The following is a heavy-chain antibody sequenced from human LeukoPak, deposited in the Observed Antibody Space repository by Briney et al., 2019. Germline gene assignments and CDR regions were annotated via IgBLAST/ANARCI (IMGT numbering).Heavy chain of an antibody. CDR1: GGSISSSSYY. CDR3: ARRRSTSCYDY. D-gene: IGHD2-2*01. J-gene: IGHJ4*02. CDR2: LYYSGST. Sequence: PSETLSLTCTVSGGSISSSSYYWGWIRQSPGKGLEWIGSLYYSGSTYYNPSLKSRVTISVDTSKNQFSLKLSSVTAADTAVYYCARRRSTSCYDYWGQGTLDTVSS. V-gene: IGHV4-39*01.